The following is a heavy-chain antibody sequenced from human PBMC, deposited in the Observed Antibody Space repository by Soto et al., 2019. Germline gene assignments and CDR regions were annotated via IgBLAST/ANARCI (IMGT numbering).Heavy chain of an antibody. V-gene: IGHV3-9*01. Sequence: GGSLRLSCAASGFTFDDYAMHLVRQAPGKDLEWGSGISWTSRSIGYADSVKGRFTIYRDNAKNSLYLQMNSLRAEDTALYYCAKDASDYSESLKNTNPGMDVWGQGTTVTVSS. J-gene: IGHJ6*02. CDR3: AKDASDYSESLKNTNPGMDV. CDR2: ISWTSRSI. D-gene: IGHD4-4*01. CDR1: GFTFDDYA.